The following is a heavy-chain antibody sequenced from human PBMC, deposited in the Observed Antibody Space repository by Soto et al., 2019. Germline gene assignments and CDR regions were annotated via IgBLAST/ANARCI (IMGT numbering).Heavy chain of an antibody. CDR1: GFPFSSYA. CDR3: TRDGS. Sequence: EVQLVESGGGLVQPGGSLRLSCAASGFPFSSYAMNWVRQTPDKGLEWLSYISDSGSTIHYADSVKSRFTISRDNAKNSLYLQMNSLRADDTAVYYCTRDGSWGQGTLVTVSS. J-gene: IGHJ5*02. CDR2: ISDSGSTI. V-gene: IGHV3-48*01. D-gene: IGHD5-12*01.